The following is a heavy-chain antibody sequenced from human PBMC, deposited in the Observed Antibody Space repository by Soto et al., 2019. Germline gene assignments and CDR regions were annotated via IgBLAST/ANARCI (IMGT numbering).Heavy chain of an antibody. CDR2: IYYSGNT. Sequence: SETLSLTCSVSGASISSDNYYWGWIRQTPGKGLEWIGSIYYSGNTYYNPSLKSRLTISVDTSKSQFSLTLSSVTAADSAMYYCATSQKGYNWNYFDHWGQGALVSVSS. CDR3: ATSQKGYNWNYFDH. D-gene: IGHD1-20*01. J-gene: IGHJ4*02. V-gene: IGHV4-39*01. CDR1: GASISSDNYY.